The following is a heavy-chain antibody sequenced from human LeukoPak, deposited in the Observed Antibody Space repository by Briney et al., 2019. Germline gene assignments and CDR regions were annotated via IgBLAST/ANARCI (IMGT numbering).Heavy chain of an antibody. Sequence: GESLKISCKGSGYSFTSYWSGWVRQMPGKGLEGMGIINAEDSDINYSPSFQGRVTISADKSISIAYLKWSSLKASDTAMYYCARLRTTRGPVTVTPFYPGSPNWFDPWGQGTLVTVSS. V-gene: IGHV5-51*01. D-gene: IGHD4-17*01. CDR2: INAEDSDI. J-gene: IGHJ5*02. CDR1: GYSFTSYW. CDR3: ARLRTTRGPVTVTPFYPGSPNWFDP.